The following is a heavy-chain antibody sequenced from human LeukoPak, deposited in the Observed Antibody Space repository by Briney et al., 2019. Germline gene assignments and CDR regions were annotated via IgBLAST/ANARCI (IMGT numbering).Heavy chain of an antibody. CDR3: ARGSIKNFDY. D-gene: IGHD3-9*01. J-gene: IGHJ4*02. CDR2: IYYSGST. CDR1: GCSISSYY. V-gene: IGHV4-59*01. Sequence: PSEALSLTCTVSGCSISSYYWSWIRQPPGKGLEWIGYIYYSGSTNYNPSLKSRVTISVDTSKNQFSLKLSSVTAADTAVYYCARGSIKNFDYWGQGTLVTVSS.